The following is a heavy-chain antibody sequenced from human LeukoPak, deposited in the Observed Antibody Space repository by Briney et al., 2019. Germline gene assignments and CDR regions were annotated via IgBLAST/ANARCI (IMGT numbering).Heavy chain of an antibody. J-gene: IGHJ4*02. CDR2: IYYSGST. V-gene: IGHV4-59*01. CDR1: GGSISSYY. D-gene: IGHD2-21*01. CDR3: ALGRYCGGDCYDY. Sequence: SETLSLTYTVSGGSISSYYWSWIRQPPGKGLEWIGYIYYSGSTNYNPSLKSRVTISVDTSKNQFSLKLSSVTAADTAVYYCALGRYCGGDCYDYWGQGTLVTVSS.